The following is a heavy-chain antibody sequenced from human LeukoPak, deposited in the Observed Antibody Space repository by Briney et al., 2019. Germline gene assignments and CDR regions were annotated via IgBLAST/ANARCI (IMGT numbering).Heavy chain of an antibody. J-gene: IGHJ6*03. CDR3: ARDPYSGSYGDYYYYYMDV. Sequence: GGSLRLSCTVYGFTFSTYNMNWVRQAPGKGLEWVSSITSSSRYIYYADSVRGRFTISRDNAKSSLYLQMNSLGAEDTAVYYCARDPYSGSYGDYYYYYMDVWGKGTTVTISS. D-gene: IGHD1-26*01. V-gene: IGHV3-21*01. CDR1: GFTFSTYN. CDR2: ITSSSRYI.